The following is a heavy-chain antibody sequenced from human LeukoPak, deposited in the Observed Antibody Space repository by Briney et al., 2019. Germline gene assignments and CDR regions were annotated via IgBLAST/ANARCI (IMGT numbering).Heavy chain of an antibody. J-gene: IGHJ4*02. CDR2: ILYDGSNK. V-gene: IGHV3-30*02. CDR1: GFTFSHHG. D-gene: IGHD1-26*01. CDR3: ASAVGAGYYFDY. Sequence: PGGSLRLSCAASGFTFSHHGVHWVRQAPGKGLEWVAFILYDGSNKYYVDSVKGRFTISRDNSKNALSLQMNSLRAEDTAFYYCASAVGAGYYFDYWGQGTLVTVPS.